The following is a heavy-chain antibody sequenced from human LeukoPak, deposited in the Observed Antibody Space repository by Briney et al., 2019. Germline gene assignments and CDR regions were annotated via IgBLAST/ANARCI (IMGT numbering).Heavy chain of an antibody. CDR1: GFTVSGNY. V-gene: IGHV3-53*01. J-gene: IGHJ4*02. CDR2: IYSGSNT. D-gene: IGHD5-12*01. CDR3: ARAFHDYYFDS. Sequence: GGSLRLSCAASGFTVSGNYMSWVRQAPGEGLEWVSLIYSGSNTYYADSVKGRFTISRDNSKNTLDLQVNTVRAGDTAVYYCARAFHDYYFDSWGQGTLVTVSS.